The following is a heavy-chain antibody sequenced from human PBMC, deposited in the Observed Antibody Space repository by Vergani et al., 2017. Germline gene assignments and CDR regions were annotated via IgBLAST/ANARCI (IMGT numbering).Heavy chain of an antibody. Sequence: EVQLVESGGGIVKPGGSLRLSCVASGFSFRNAWMNWVRRTPGQGLEWVGRIKSTFDRGTTDYAAAVKGRFTISRDDSKNTLFLQMNGLKNEDIGVYYWTTDPRYCGDGSCYWLRNHHYYGRDVWGQGTTVTVSS. D-gene: IGHD2-21*01. CDR2: IKSTFDRGTT. V-gene: IGHV3-15*07. J-gene: IGHJ6*02. CDR3: TTDPRYCGDGSCYWLRNHHYYGRDV. CDR1: GFSFRNAW.